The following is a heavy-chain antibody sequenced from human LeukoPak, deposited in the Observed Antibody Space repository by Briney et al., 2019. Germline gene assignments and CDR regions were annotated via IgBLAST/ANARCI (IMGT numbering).Heavy chain of an antibody. CDR1: GGSISSYY. CDR2: VDHTGST. CDR3: ARGRVSSSTWYSTYYYFFYMDF. J-gene: IGHJ6*03. V-gene: IGHV4-59*01. Sequence: PSETLSLTCTVSGGSISSYYWSWIRQPPGKGLEWIGYVDHTGSTKFNPSLNGRVSISRDTSNNFFSLRLRSVTAADTAVYFCARGRVSSSTWYSTYYYFFYMDFWGKGTTVTVSS. D-gene: IGHD4-11*01.